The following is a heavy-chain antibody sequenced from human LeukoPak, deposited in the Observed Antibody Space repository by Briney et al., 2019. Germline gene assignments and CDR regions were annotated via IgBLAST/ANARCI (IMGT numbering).Heavy chain of an antibody. CDR3: ARGPTFFWDCSSTSCYSRNWFDP. J-gene: IGHJ5*02. Sequence: PSETLSLTCAVYGGSFSGYYWSWIRQPPGKGPEWIGEINHSGSTNYNPSLKSRVTISVDTSKNQFSLKLSSVTAADTAVYYCARGPTFFWDCSSTSCYSRNWFDPWGQGTLVTVSS. CDR1: GGSFSGYY. CDR2: INHSGST. V-gene: IGHV4-34*01. D-gene: IGHD2-2*02.